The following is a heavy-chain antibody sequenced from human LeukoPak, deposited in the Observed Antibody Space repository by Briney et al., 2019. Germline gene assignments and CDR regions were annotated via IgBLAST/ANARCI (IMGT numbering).Heavy chain of an antibody. CDR3: AKVVGANTRGYFDY. CDR2: ISGSGGST. CDR1: GFTFSSYA. V-gene: IGHV3-23*01. D-gene: IGHD1-26*01. Sequence: PGGSLRLSCAASGFTFSSYAMSWVRQAPGKGLEWVSTISGSGGSTYYADSVKGRFTISRDNSKNTLYLQMNSLRAEDTAVYYCAKVVGANTRGYFDYWGQGTLVTVSS. J-gene: IGHJ4*02.